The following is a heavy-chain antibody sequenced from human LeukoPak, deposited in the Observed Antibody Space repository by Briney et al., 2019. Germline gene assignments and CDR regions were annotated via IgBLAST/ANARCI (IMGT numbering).Heavy chain of an antibody. Sequence: GASVKVSCKVSGYTLTELSMHWVRQAPGKGLEWMGGFDPEDGETIYAQKFQGRVTMTEDTSTDTAYMELSSLRSEDTAVYYCATAADWNDGHAFDIWGQGTMVTVSS. CDR3: ATAADWNDGHAFDI. J-gene: IGHJ3*02. V-gene: IGHV1-24*01. CDR1: GYTLTELS. CDR2: FDPEDGET. D-gene: IGHD1-1*01.